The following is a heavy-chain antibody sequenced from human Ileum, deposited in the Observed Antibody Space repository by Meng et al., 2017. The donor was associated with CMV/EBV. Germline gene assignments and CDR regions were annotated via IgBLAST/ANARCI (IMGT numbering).Heavy chain of an antibody. CDR1: GFTFSSYW. D-gene: IGHD3-10*01. CDR3: AREQEYYYGSGSPFDY. V-gene: IGHV3-7*01. J-gene: IGHJ4*02. CDR2: IKQDGSEK. Sequence: GGSLRLSCAASGFTFSSYWMSWVRQAPGKGLEWVANIKQDGSEKYYVDSVKGRFTISRDNAKNSLYLQMNSLRAEDTAVYYCAREQEYYYGSGSPFDYWGQGTLVTVSS.